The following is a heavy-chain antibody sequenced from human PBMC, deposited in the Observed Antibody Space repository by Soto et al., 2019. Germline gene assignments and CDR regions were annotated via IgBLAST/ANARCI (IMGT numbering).Heavy chain of an antibody. CDR1: GYTFTSYG. CDR2: ISAYNGNT. CDR3: AREGGYEDYYCYGMDV. Sequence: QVQLVQSGAEVKKPGASVKVSCKASGYTFTSYGISWVRQAPGQGLEWMGWISAYNGNTNYAQKLQGRVTMTTDTXTXXAYMELRSLRSDDTAVYYCAREGGYEDYYCYGMDVWGQGTTVTVSS. J-gene: IGHJ6*02. D-gene: IGHD5-12*01. V-gene: IGHV1-18*01.